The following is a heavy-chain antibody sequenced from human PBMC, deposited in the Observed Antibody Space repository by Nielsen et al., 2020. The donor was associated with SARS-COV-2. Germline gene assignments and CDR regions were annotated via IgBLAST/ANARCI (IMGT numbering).Heavy chain of an antibody. V-gene: IGHV3-23*01. CDR3: AGVPIVGVTAIRPAPFDF. Sequence: GESLKISCAASGFVFSSYAMNWVRQTPGQGLEWVSAIAGSGGTTYYADSVQGRFTISRDNSRDTLYLQMNSLSGEDTAVYYCAGVPIVGVTAIRPAPFDFWGQGTLVTVSS. CDR2: IAGSGGTT. CDR1: GFVFSSYA. J-gene: IGHJ4*02. D-gene: IGHD2-21*02.